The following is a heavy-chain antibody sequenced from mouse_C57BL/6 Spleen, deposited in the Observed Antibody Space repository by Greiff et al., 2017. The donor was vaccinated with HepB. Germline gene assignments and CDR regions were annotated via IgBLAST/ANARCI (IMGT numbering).Heavy chain of an antibody. CDR1: GFTFSSYA. D-gene: IGHD4-1*01. CDR3: ARDLTGRGVAY. CDR2: ISDGGSYT. J-gene: IGHJ3*01. V-gene: IGHV5-4*01. Sequence: EVQRVESGGGLVKPGGSLKLSCAASGFTFSSYAMSWVRQTPEKRLEWVATISDGGSYTYYPDNVKGRFTISRDNAKNNLYLQMSHLKSEDTAMYYCARDLTGRGVAYWGQGTLVTVSA.